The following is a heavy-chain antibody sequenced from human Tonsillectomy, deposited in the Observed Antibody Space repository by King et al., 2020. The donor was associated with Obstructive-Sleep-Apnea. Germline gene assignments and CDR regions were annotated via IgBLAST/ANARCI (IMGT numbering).Heavy chain of an antibody. V-gene: IGHV5-10-1*01. D-gene: IGHD4-17*01. CDR3: AVLTPVTTEAFTI. Sequence: QLVQSGAEVKKPGESLRISCTCSGYSFTSYWISWVRQMPGKGLEWRGRIDPSDSYTNYSPSFQGHVTLSADKSISTAYLHWRSLKASDTAMYYCAVLTPVTTEAFTIWGQGTMVTVSS. J-gene: IGHJ3*02. CDR2: IDPSDSYT. CDR1: GYSFTSYW.